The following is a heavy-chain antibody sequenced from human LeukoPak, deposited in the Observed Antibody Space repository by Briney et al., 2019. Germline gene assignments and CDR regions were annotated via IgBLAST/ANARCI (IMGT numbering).Heavy chain of an antibody. CDR2: IYYSATT. CDR1: GGSISSSSSS. V-gene: IGHV4-39*01. CDR3: ARPGYSQAIGFDI. D-gene: IGHD5-18*01. J-gene: IGHJ3*02. Sequence: PSETLSLTCTVSGGSISSSSSSWGWIRQPPGKGLEWIVSIYYSATTYYNPSLKSRVTMSVDTSKNQFSLKLSSVTAADTAVYYCARPGYSQAIGFDIWGQGTMVTVSS.